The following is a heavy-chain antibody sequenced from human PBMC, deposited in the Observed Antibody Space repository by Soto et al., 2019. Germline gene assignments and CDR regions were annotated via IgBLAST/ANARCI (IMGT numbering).Heavy chain of an antibody. Sequence: PSETLSLTCTVSSGSISTYYWSWIRQPPGKGLEWIGYIYYSGSTYYNPSLKSRVTISVDTSKNQFSLKLSSVTAADTAVYYCARQSIAAPPRVDYWGQGTLVTVSS. CDR1: SGSISTYY. CDR2: IYYSGST. D-gene: IGHD6-6*01. J-gene: IGHJ4*02. V-gene: IGHV4-59*04. CDR3: ARQSIAAPPRVDY.